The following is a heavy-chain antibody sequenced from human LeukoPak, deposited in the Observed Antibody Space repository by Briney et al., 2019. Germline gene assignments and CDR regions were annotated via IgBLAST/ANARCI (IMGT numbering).Heavy chain of an antibody. V-gene: IGHV3-74*01. J-gene: IGHJ6*03. Sequence: GGSLRLSCAASGFTFSSYWMHWVRQAPGKGLVWVSRINSDGSSTSYADSVKGRFTISRDNAKNTLYLQVNSLRAEDTAVYYCAKVSDYSYYYYMDVWGKGTTVTVSS. CDR1: GFTFSSYW. CDR3: AKVSDYSYYYYMDV. CDR2: INSDGSST.